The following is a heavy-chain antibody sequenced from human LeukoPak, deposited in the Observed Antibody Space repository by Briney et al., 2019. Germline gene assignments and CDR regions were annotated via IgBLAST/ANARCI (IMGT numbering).Heavy chain of an antibody. V-gene: IGHV1-3*01. CDR2: INAGNGNT. Sequence: ASVKVSCKASGYTFTSYAMHWVRQAPGQRLEWMGWINAGNGNTKYAQKLQGRVTMTTDTSTSTAYMELRSLRSDDTAVYYCATWDSYYYYGMDVWGQGTTVTVSS. D-gene: IGHD3-16*01. J-gene: IGHJ6*02. CDR1: GYTFTSYA. CDR3: ATWDSYYYYGMDV.